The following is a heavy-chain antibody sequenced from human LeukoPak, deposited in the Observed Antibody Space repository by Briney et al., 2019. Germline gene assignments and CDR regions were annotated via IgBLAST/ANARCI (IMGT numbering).Heavy chain of an antibody. CDR1: GFTFSSYS. V-gene: IGHV3-21*01. CDR3: ATYSRYYDYVWGSYRTYFDY. Sequence: PGGSLRLSCAASGFTFSSYSMNWVRQAPGKGLEWVSSISSSSYIYYADSVKGRFTISRDNAKNSLYLQMNSLRAEDTAVYYCATYSRYYDYVWGSYRTYFDYWGQGTLVTVSS. CDR2: ISSSSYI. D-gene: IGHD3-16*02. J-gene: IGHJ4*02.